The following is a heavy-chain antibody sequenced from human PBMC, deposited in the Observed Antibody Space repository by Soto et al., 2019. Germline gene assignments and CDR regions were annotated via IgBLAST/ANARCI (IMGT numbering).Heavy chain of an antibody. J-gene: IGHJ4*02. Sequence: QMQLVQSGPEVKKPGTSVKVSCKASGFTFTSSTMQWVRQARGQRREWVGWIVVGSGNTNYAQKFQGRVNITRDMSTSTAYMELSSLRSEDTAVYYCAAGKYDFWSGYDYWGQGTQVTVSS. CDR2: IVVGSGNT. D-gene: IGHD3-3*01. CDR3: AAGKYDFWSGYDY. CDR1: GFTFTSST. V-gene: IGHV1-58*02.